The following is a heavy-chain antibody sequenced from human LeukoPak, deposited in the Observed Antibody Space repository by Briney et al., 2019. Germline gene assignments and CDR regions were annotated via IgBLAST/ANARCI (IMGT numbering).Heavy chain of an antibody. D-gene: IGHD2-2*01. V-gene: IGHV3-23*01. CDR3: AKSSHSSDIVVVPAAEPYFDY. CDR2: ITGSGGST. CDR1: GFTFSSYG. J-gene: IGHJ4*02. Sequence: QPGGSLRLSCAASGFTFSSYGMSWVRQAPGKGLEWVSTITGSGGSTYYADSVKGRFTISRDNSKNTLYLQMNSLRAEDTAVYYCAKSSHSSDIVVVPAAEPYFDYWGQGTLVTVSS.